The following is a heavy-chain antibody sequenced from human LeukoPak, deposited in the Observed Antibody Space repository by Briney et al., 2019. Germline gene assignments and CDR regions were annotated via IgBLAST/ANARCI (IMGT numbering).Heavy chain of an antibody. V-gene: IGHV4-30-4*07. D-gene: IGHD3-22*01. Sequence: SETLSLTCAVSGGSISSGGSSWTWIRQPPGKGLEWIKYIYYSGSAYYNPSLKSRITISVDTSMNQFSLKLSSVTAADTAMYYCARKGNYYDSTGSYYAGAFHIWGQGTMVTVFS. CDR2: IYYSGSA. J-gene: IGHJ3*02. CDR1: GGSISSGGSS. CDR3: ARKGNYYDSTGSYYAGAFHI.